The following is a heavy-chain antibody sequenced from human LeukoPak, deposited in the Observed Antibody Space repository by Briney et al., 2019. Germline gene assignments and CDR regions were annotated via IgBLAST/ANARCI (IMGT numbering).Heavy chain of an antibody. J-gene: IGHJ3*01. D-gene: IGHD2-2*01. CDR2: ISSTSTI. CDR3: ARRYCSSTNCYAFDV. CDR1: GFPFNTYS. V-gene: IGHV3-48*04. Sequence: GGTLRLSCAASGFPFNTYSMNWVRQAPGKGLEWVSYISSTSTIYYADSVKGRFTISRDNAKSSLYLQMNTLRAEDTAVYYCARRYCSSTNCYAFDVWGQGTMVTVSS.